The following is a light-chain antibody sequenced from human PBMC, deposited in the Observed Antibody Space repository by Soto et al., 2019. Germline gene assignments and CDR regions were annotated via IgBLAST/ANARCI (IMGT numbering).Light chain of an antibody. Sequence: EMVMTQSPATLSVSLGERATLSCRASQSVSTKLVCYQQKHGQAPRLLIYGASTRATGIPVRFSGSGSGTEFTLTISSLQSDDFAVYYCQQHDQGWTFGQGTKVEIK. V-gene: IGKV3-15*01. J-gene: IGKJ1*01. CDR1: QSVSTK. CDR3: QQHDQGWT. CDR2: GAS.